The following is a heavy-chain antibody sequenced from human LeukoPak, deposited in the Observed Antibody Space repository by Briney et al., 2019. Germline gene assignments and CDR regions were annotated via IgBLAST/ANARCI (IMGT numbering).Heavy chain of an antibody. CDR3: ARVGVEMATTHYYYYGMDV. V-gene: IGHV4-59*01. CDR1: GGSISRYY. CDR2: IYYSGST. Sequence: SETLSLTCTVSGGSISRYYWSWIRQPPGKGLEWIGYIYYSGSTNYNPSLKSRVTISVDTSKNQFSLKLSSVTAADTAVYYCARVGVEMATTHYYYYGMDVWGQGTTVTVSS. D-gene: IGHD5-24*01. J-gene: IGHJ6*02.